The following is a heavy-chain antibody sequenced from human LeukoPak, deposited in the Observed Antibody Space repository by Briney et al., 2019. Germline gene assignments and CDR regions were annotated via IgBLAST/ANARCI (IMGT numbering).Heavy chain of an antibody. J-gene: IGHJ6*03. CDR2: ISSSSSYI. D-gene: IGHD3-10*01. CDR1: GFTFSSYS. V-gene: IGHV3-21*01. CDR3: AREVGLWFGELLSGYYYYMDV. Sequence: GGSLRLSCAAPGFTFSSYSMNWVRQAPGKGLEWVSSISSSSSYIYYADSVKGRFTISRDNAKNSLYLQMNSLRAEDTAVYYCAREVGLWFGELLSGYYYYMDVWGKGTTVTVSS.